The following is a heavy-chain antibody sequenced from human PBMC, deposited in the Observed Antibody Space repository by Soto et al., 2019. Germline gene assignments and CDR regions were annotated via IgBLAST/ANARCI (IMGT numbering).Heavy chain of an antibody. CDR1: GGSISSSSYY. CDR3: ARLSGSYNDRYFDY. CDR2: IYYSGST. J-gene: IGHJ4*02. D-gene: IGHD1-26*01. V-gene: IGHV4-39*01. Sequence: PSETLSLTCTVSGGSISSSSYYWGWIRQPPGKGLEWIGSIYYSGSTYYNPSLKSRLTISVDTSNNQFSLKVKSVTAADTAVYYCARLSGSYNDRYFDYWGQGTLVTV.